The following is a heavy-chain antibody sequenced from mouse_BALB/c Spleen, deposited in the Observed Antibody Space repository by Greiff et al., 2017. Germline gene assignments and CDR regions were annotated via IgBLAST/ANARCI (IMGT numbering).Heavy chain of an antibody. V-gene: IGHV14-4*02. CDR2: IDPENGDT. D-gene: IGHD2-10*02. J-gene: IGHJ4*01. Sequence: VQLQQSGAELVRSGASVKLSCTASGFNINDYYMHWVKQRPEQGLEWIGWIDPENGDTEYAPKFQGKATMTADTSSNTAYLQLSSLTSEDTAVYYCNAKYGSPYAMDYWGQGTSVTVSS. CDR1: GFNINDYY. CDR3: NAKYGSPYAMDY.